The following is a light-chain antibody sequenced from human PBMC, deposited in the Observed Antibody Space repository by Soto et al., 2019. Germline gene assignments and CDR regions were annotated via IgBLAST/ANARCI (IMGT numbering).Light chain of an antibody. V-gene: IGKV1-5*03. Sequence: DIQMTQSPSTLSASVGDRVTITCRASQSISSWLAWYQQKPGKAPKLLIFQASSLKSGVPSRFSGSGSATEYTLTISSLQPDDSATYYCEDYSSSSGLTFGGGTKVEIK. CDR2: QAS. CDR3: EDYSSSSGLT. J-gene: IGKJ4*01. CDR1: QSISSW.